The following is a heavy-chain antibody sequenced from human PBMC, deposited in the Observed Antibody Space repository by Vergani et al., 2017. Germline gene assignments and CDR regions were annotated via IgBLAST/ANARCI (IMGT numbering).Heavy chain of an antibody. Sequence: QVRLEESGPGLVQPSETLSLTFSVSGYSIGSGFYWAWIRQSPGEGLQWLTSIHNSGKTYHNPSLKSRVSVSLDTSKNRFPLNLTSMTATDTAVYYCARSQGDYWYFDLWGPGSLVTVSS. J-gene: IGHJ2*01. D-gene: IGHD2-21*01. CDR2: IHNSGKT. CDR1: GYSIGSGFY. V-gene: IGHV4-38-2*01. CDR3: ARSQGDYWYFDL.